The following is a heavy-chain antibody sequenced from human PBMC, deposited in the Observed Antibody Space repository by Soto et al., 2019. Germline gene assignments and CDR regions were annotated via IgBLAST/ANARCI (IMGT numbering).Heavy chain of an antibody. CDR1: GYTFASYG. J-gene: IGHJ5*02. CDR3: ARDRARPKNPNWFDP. V-gene: IGHV1-18*01. CDR2: ISAYNGNT. Sequence: GASVKVSCKASGYTFASYGISWVRQAPGQGLEWMGWISAYNGNTNYAQKLQGRVTMTTDTSTSTAYMELRSLRSDDTAVYYCARDRARPKNPNWFDPWGQGTLVTVSS.